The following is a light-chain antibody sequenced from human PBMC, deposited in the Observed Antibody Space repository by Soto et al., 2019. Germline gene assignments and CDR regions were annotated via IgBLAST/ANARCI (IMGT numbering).Light chain of an antibody. J-gene: IGLJ2*01. V-gene: IGLV2-14*01. CDR1: SSDVGGYNS. CDR2: DVT. Sequence: QSALTQPASVSGSPGQSITISCTGTSSDVGGYNSVSWYQQHPGKAPKLMIYDVTNRPSGVSNRFSGSKSGNTASLTISGLQAEDEADYSCSSYTTSSTVVFGGGTKVTVL. CDR3: SSYTTSSTVV.